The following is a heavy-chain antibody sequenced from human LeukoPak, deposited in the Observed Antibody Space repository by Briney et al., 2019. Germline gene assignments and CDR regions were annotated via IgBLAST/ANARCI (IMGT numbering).Heavy chain of an antibody. CDR3: ARARFAENSGSYPHFDY. CDR1: GYTFTSYG. D-gene: IGHD1-26*01. V-gene: IGHV1-18*01. J-gene: IGHJ4*02. Sequence: GASVKVSCKASGYTFTSYGISWVRQAPGQGLEWMGWISAYNGNTNYAQKLQGRVTMTTDTSTSTAYMELRSLRSDDTAVYYCARARFAENSGSYPHFDYWGQGTLVTVSS. CDR2: ISAYNGNT.